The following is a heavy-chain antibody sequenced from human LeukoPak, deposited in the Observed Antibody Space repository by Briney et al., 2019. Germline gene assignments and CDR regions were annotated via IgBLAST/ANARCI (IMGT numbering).Heavy chain of an antibody. V-gene: IGHV4-59*12. CDR2: IYSTGST. Sequence: TPSETLSLTCTVSGGTISGYHWSWIWQSPGKGLEWIGYIYSTGSTNYNPSLKSRLTIPVDTSKNQFSLKLSSVTAADTAVYYCARGIQLWFNYYMDVWGKGTTVTVSS. D-gene: IGHD5-18*01. J-gene: IGHJ6*03. CDR1: GGTISGYH. CDR3: ARGIQLWFNYYMDV.